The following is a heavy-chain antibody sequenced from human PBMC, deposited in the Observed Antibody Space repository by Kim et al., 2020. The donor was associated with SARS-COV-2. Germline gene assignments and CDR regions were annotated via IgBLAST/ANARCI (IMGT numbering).Heavy chain of an antibody. CDR2: IHYSGST. J-gene: IGHJ6*02. CDR1: GGSISSYY. D-gene: IGHD6-13*01. CDR3: ASLTGYSSSWYSPYYYYDMDV. V-gene: IGHV4-59*08. Sequence: SETLSLTCTVSGGSISSYYWSWIRQPPGKGLEWIGYIHYSGSTNYSPSLKSRVTISVDTSKNQFSLKLSSVTAADTAVYYCASLTGYSSSWYSPYYYYDMDVWGQGNTVTVSS.